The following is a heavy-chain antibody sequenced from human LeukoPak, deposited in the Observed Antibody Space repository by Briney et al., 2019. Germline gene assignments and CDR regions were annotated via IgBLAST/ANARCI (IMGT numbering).Heavy chain of an antibody. V-gene: IGHV1-2*02. CDR1: GYTFTGYY. Sequence: GASVKVSCKASGYTFTGYYMHWVRQAPGQGLEWMGWINPNSGGTNYAQKFQGRVTMTRDTSISTAYMELSRLRSEDTAVYYCARTIVPAAIRRYYYYYMDVWGKGTTVTVSS. J-gene: IGHJ6*03. D-gene: IGHD2-2*02. CDR2: INPNSGGT. CDR3: ARTIVPAAIRRYYYYYMDV.